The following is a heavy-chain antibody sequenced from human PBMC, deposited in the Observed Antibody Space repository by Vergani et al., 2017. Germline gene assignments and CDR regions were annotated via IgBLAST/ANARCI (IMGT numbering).Heavy chain of an antibody. Sequence: QVQLVESGGGVVPPGRSLRLSCAASGFTFSSYAMNWVRQAPGKGLEWVAVILYDGSNKYYADSVKGRFTISRDNSKNTLYLQMNSLRAEDTAVYYCARGNLGRTVNNWGQGTLVTVSS. CDR1: GFTFSSYA. CDR2: ILYDGSNK. J-gene: IGHJ4*02. CDR3: ARGNLGRTVNN. D-gene: IGHD4-17*01. V-gene: IGHV3-30*04.